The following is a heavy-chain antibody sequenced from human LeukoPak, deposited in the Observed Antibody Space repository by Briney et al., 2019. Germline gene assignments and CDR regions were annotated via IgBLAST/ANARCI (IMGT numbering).Heavy chain of an antibody. V-gene: IGHV3-74*01. J-gene: IGHJ4*02. CDR1: GFTFSSYW. CDR2: ISTDGSST. CDR3: LGYCSGGNCYSGGY. D-gene: IGHD2-15*01. Sequence: GGSLRLSCAASGFTFSSYWMHWVRQTPGKGLVWVSRISTDGSSTYYADSVKGRFTISRDNSKNTQSLQMNSLRAEDTAVYYCLGYCSGGNCYSGGYWGQGTLVTVSS.